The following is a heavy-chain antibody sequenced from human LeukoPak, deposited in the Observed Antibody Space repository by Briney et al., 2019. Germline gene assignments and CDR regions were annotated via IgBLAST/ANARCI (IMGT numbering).Heavy chain of an antibody. CDR3: ARRGSSYEFFDS. CDR1: GYGFTSYW. J-gene: IGHJ4*02. Sequence: GASLQISSKGSGYGFTSYWIGWGRQMPGKGLEWMGIIYPGDSDTRYSPSFQGQVTISADKSINTAYLQWSSLKASDTAIYYCARRGSSYEFFDSWGQGTLVTVSS. D-gene: IGHD5-18*01. CDR2: IYPGDSDT. V-gene: IGHV5-51*01.